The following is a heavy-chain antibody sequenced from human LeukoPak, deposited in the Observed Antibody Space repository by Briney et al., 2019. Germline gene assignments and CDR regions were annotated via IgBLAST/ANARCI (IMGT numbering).Heavy chain of an antibody. Sequence: KPSETLSLTCTVSGYSIRSGYYWGWIRQPPGKGLGWIGSIYHSGSTYYNPSLKSRVTISVDTSKNQFSLKLSSVTAADTAVYYCATSLLSSNFDYWGQGTLVTVSS. V-gene: IGHV4-38-2*02. CDR2: IYHSGST. CDR3: ATSLLSSNFDY. CDR1: GYSIRSGYY. D-gene: IGHD3-16*02. J-gene: IGHJ4*02.